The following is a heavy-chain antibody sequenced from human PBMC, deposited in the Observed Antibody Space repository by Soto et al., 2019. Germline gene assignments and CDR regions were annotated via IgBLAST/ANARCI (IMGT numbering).Heavy chain of an antibody. CDR1: NGSISSSSYY. V-gene: IGHV4-39*01. J-gene: IGHJ4*02. D-gene: IGHD5-18*01. CDR2: IYYSGNT. Sequence: SETLSLTCTVSNGSISSSSYYWGWIRQPPGKGLEWIGLIYYSGNTYYNPSLKSRVTLSVNTSKNQFSLRLSSVTAADTAVYYCAKRGNSFAYLPLAEWGQGTLGTVTS. CDR3: AKRGNSFAYLPLAE.